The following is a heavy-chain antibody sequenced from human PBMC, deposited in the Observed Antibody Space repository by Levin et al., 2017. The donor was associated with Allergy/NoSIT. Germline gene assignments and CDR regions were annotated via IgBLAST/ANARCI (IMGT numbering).Heavy chain of an antibody. D-gene: IGHD2-2*01. Sequence: SSETLSLTCAVYSGSFSGYYWNWIRLPPGKGLEWIGEISHSGSTNYNPSLKSRVTISVDTSKNQFSLMLSSVTAADTAKYYCARAFSVPPRFPAFDYWGQGMLVTVSS. V-gene: IGHV4-34*01. J-gene: IGHJ4*02. CDR1: SGSFSGYY. CDR2: ISHSGST. CDR3: ARAFSVPPRFPAFDY.